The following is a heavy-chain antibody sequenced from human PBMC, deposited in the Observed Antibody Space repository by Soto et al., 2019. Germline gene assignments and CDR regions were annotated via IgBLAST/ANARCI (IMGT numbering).Heavy chain of an antibody. D-gene: IGHD5-12*01. CDR1: GFTFSDYY. Sequence: GGSLRLSCAASGFTFSDYYLNWVRQAPGKGLEWISYISAGGGTIYYADSVKGRFTISRDNAKKTLFLQMNSLRAEDTAMYYCARLNKYNGYDPLDYWGQGTMVTVSS. V-gene: IGHV3-11*01. CDR3: ARLNKYNGYDPLDY. J-gene: IGHJ4*02. CDR2: ISAGGGTI.